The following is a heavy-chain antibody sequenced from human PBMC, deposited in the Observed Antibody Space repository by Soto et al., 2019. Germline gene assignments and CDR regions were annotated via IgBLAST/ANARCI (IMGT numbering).Heavy chain of an antibody. CDR1: GGTFSSYA. CDR2: IIPIFGTA. D-gene: IGHD3-3*01. CDR3: ARSTYYDFWSGYYQRESYYYYGMDV. J-gene: IGHJ6*02. Sequence: ASVKVSCKASGGTFSSYAISWVRQAPGQGLEWMGGIIPIFGTANYAQKFQGRVTITADESTSTAYMELSSLRSEDTAVYYCARSTYYDFWSGYYQRESYYYYGMDVWGQGTTVTVSS. V-gene: IGHV1-69*13.